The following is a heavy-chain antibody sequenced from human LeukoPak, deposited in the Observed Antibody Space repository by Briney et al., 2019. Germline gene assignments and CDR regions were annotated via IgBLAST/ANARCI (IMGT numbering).Heavy chain of an antibody. D-gene: IGHD3-22*01. CDR1: GFTVSGYW. V-gene: IGHV3-66*01. Sequence: GGSLRLSCAASGFTVSGYWMSWVRQAPGKGLEWVSVIYSGGSTYHADSVKGRFTISRDDSKNTLFLQMNSLRAEDTAVYYCAREDYYFDSSGTHYFDYWGQGTLVTVSS. CDR2: IYSGGST. CDR3: AREDYYFDSSGTHYFDY. J-gene: IGHJ4*02.